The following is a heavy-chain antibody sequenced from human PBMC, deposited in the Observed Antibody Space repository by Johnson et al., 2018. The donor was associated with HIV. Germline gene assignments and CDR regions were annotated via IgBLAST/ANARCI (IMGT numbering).Heavy chain of an antibody. CDR3: ARGPFRCDFWGGVNSHDAFDI. Sequence: QVQLVESGGGLVQPGGSLRLSCAASGFTFSDYYMSWIRQAPGRGLEWVSYISSRGGATYYADSVKGRITISRDNAKKTLYLQMNSLRAEDTAMYYGARGPFRCDFWGGVNSHDAFDIWGQGTMVTVSS. CDR1: GFTFSDYY. J-gene: IGHJ3*02. CDR2: ISSRGGAT. D-gene: IGHD3-3*01. V-gene: IGHV3-11*04.